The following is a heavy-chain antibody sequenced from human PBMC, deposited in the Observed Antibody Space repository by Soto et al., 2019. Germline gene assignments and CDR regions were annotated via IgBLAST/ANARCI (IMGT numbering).Heavy chain of an antibody. CDR3: ARLRAGWLDP. CDR2: YSGST. V-gene: IGHV4-59*02. Sequence: QVQLQESGPGLVKPSETLSLTCTVSGGYVSSYYWSWIRQPPGKGLEWIGYSGSTNYNPSLKSRVTISVDTSKNQFSLNLSSVTAADTAVYYCARLRAGWLDPWGQGTLVTVAS. J-gene: IGHJ5*02. CDR1: GGYVSSYY.